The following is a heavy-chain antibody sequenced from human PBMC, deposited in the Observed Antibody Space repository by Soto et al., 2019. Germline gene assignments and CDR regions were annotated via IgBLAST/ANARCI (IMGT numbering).Heavy chain of an antibody. Sequence: QVQLVQSGAEVKKPGSSVKVSCKTSGGAFSKYAITWVRQAPGQGLEWMGGIIPMFRTSDYAQKFQGRVTITADESTNTVDMELGSLIPDDTAVYYCARDRGFMTTPYDYHDMDVW. CDR3: ARDRGFMTTPYDYHDMDV. V-gene: IGHV1-69*12. J-gene: IGHJ6*01. CDR1: GGAFSKYA. D-gene: IGHD4-4*01. CDR2: IIPMFRTS.